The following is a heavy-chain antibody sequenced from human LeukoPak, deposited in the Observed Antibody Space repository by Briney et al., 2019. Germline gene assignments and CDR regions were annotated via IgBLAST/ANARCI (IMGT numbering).Heavy chain of an antibody. CDR3: ALTYYDFWSGYLRGLEYYGMDV. V-gene: IGHV4-4*07. J-gene: IGHJ6*02. CDR2: IYTSGST. Sequence: SETLSLTCTVSGGSISSYYWSWIRQPAXXGLEWIGRIYTSGSTNYNPSLKSRVTMSVDTSKNQFSLKLSSVAAADTAVYYCALTYYDFWSGYLRGLEYYGMDVWGQGTTVTVSS. CDR1: GGSISSYY. D-gene: IGHD3-3*01.